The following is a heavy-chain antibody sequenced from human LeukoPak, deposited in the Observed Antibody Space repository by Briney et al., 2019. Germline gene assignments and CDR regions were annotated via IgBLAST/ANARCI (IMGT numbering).Heavy chain of an antibody. CDR1: GGSISSYY. J-gene: IGHJ4*02. Sequence: PSETLSLTCTASGGSISSYYWSWIRQPPGKGLEWIGYIYHSGSTNYNPSLKSRVTISVDTSKNQFSLKLSSVTAADTAVYYCARDHGFGESEFDYWGQGTLVTVSS. CDR2: IYHSGST. D-gene: IGHD3-10*01. V-gene: IGHV4-59*01. CDR3: ARDHGFGESEFDY.